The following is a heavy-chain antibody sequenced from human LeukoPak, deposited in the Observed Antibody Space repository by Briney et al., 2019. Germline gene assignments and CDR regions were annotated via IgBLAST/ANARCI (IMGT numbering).Heavy chain of an antibody. CDR2: ISYDGKTE. CDR1: GFIFSTHG. J-gene: IGHJ2*01. Sequence: GGSLRLSCGASGFIFSTHGMHWVRQAPGKGLEWVAVISYDGKTEYYADSVRGRFTISRDNSKNTVYLHVNSLRAEDTAVYYCAKVGRGYPTSWWYFDVWGRGTLVTVSS. CDR3: AKVGRGYPTSWWYFDV. D-gene: IGHD1-26*01. V-gene: IGHV3-30*18.